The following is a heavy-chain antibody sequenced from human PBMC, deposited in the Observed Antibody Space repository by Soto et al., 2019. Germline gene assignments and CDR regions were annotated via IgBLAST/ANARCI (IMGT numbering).Heavy chain of an antibody. D-gene: IGHD5-18*01. CDR1: GGSISSYY. CDR2: IYYSGST. J-gene: IGHJ6*02. Sequence: SETLSLTCTVSGGSISSYYWSWIRQPPGKGLEWIGYIYYSGSTNYNPSLKSRVTISVDTSKNQFSLKLSSVTAADTAVYYCARGGYIYCYGVYYCYGIAVWAQRTTVTVSS. V-gene: IGHV4-59*01. CDR3: ARGGYIYCYGVYYCYGIAV.